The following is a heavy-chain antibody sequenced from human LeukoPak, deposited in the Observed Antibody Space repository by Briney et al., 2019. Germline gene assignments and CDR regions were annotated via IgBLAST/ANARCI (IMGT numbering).Heavy chain of an antibody. CDR2: IYSGGST. J-gene: IGHJ4*02. Sequence: GGSLRLSCAASEFSVGSNYMTWVRQAPGKGLEWVSLIYSGGSTYYADSVKGRFTISRDNSKNTLYLQMNSLRTEDTAVYYCARLKAVAGMNLPLDYWGQGTLVTVSS. D-gene: IGHD6-19*01. V-gene: IGHV3-66*04. CDR3: ARLKAVAGMNLPLDY. CDR1: EFSVGSNY.